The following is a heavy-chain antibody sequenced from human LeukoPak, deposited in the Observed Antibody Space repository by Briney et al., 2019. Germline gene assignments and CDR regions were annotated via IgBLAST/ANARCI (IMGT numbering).Heavy chain of an antibody. CDR1: GGTFSSYA. D-gene: IGHD6-19*01. J-gene: IGHJ4*02. V-gene: IGHV1-69*05. CDR2: IIPIFGTA. Sequence: SVKVSCKASGGTFSSYAISWVRQAPGQGLEWMGGIIPIFGTANYAQKFQGRVTITTDESTSTAYMELSSLRPEDTALYYCARASSGYSSGMKPFDYWGQGTLVTVSS. CDR3: ARASSGYSSGMKPFDY.